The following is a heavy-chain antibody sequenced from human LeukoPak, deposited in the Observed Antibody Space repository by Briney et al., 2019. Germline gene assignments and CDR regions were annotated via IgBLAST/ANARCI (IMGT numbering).Heavy chain of an antibody. Sequence: GGSLRLSCAASGFTVSSNYMSWVRQAPGKGLEWVSVIYSGGSTYYADSVKGRFTISRDNSKNTLYLQMNSLRAEDTAVYYCAKDPLRGSSGWYWNWFDPWGQGTLVTVSS. J-gene: IGHJ5*02. CDR1: GFTVSSNY. D-gene: IGHD6-19*01. CDR2: IYSGGST. V-gene: IGHV3-53*01. CDR3: AKDPLRGSSGWYWNWFDP.